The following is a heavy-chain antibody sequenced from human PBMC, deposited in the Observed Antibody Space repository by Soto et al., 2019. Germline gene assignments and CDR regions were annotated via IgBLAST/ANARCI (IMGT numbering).Heavy chain of an antibody. CDR2: ISYDGSNK. D-gene: IGHD6-13*01. CDR1: GFTFSSYA. CDR3: ARDNPGIAGDY. Sequence: QVQLVESGGGVVQPGRSLRLSCAASGFTFSSYAMHWVRQAPGKGLEWVAVISYDGSNKYYADSVKGRFTISRDNSKNTLYLQMNSLRAEDTAVYYCARDNPGIAGDYWGQGTLVTVSS. J-gene: IGHJ4*02. V-gene: IGHV3-30-3*01.